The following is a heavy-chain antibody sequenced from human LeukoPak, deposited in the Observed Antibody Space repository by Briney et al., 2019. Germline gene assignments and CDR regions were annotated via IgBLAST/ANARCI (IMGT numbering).Heavy chain of an antibody. Sequence: ASVKLSCKAYGYTFNNYGISWVRQAPGQGLEWMGRISADNGNINYAQKVQGRVTMTTDTSTITTYMELRSLRSDDTAVYYCARDSADCRDNNCYSAEYFHHWGQGTLVTVSS. CDR2: ISADNGNI. CDR3: ARDSADCRDNNCYSAEYFHH. CDR1: GYTFNNYG. J-gene: IGHJ1*01. D-gene: IGHD2-21*02. V-gene: IGHV1-18*01.